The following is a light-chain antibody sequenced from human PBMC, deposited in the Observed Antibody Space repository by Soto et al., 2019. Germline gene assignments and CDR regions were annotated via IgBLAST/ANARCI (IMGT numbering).Light chain of an antibody. CDR1: QGISSY. CDR2: AAS. V-gene: IGKV1-9*01. J-gene: IGKJ1*01. CDR3: QQYSSYWT. Sequence: IQLTQSPSSLSASVGDRVTITCRASQGISSYLAWYQQKPGKAPKLLIYAASTLQSGVPSRFSGSGSGTDFTLTISSLQPDDFATYYCQQYSSYWTFAQGTKVDIK.